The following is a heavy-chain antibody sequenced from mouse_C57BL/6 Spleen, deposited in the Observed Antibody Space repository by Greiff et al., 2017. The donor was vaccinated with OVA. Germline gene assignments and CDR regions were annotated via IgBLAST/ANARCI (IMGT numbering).Heavy chain of an antibody. D-gene: IGHD2-5*01. CDR1: GYTFTSYW. J-gene: IGHJ3*01. Sequence: EVQLQQSGTVLARPGASVKMSCKTSGYTFTSYWMHWVKQRPGQGLEWIGAIYPGNSDTSYNQKFKGKAKLTAVTSASTAYMELSSLTNEDSAVYYCTNYYSNYGGWFAYWGQGTLVTVSA. CDR2: IYPGNSDT. CDR3: TNYYSNYGGWFAY. V-gene: IGHV1-5*01.